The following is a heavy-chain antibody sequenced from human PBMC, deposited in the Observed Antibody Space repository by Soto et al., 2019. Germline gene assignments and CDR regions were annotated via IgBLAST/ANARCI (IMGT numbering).Heavy chain of an antibody. D-gene: IGHD2-2*03. CDR2: IYGGGNGP. J-gene: IGHJ4*02. CDR1: GFTFSDYP. CDR3: AKMEGMDPWAYSFDY. Sequence: EMQFVESGGGLVHPGGSLRLSCAASGFTFSDYPMNWVRQAPGKGLEWVSLIYGGGNGPHYADSVKGRVTISRDNSKNTLYLQMNSLRAEDTAVYYCAKMEGMDPWAYSFDYWGQGTLVTVSS. V-gene: IGHV3-23*03.